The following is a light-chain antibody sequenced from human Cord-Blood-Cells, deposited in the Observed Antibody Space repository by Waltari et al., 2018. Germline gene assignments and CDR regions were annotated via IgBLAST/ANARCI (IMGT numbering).Light chain of an antibody. Sequence: SSELTQDPAVSVALGQTVRITCQGDSLRSYYASWYQQKPGQAPVLFIYGKNNRPSGIPYRFSGSSSGNTASLTITGAQAEDEADYYCNSRDSSGNHYVFGTGTKVTVL. CDR1: SLRSYY. V-gene: IGLV3-19*01. CDR2: GKN. J-gene: IGLJ1*01. CDR3: NSRDSSGNHYV.